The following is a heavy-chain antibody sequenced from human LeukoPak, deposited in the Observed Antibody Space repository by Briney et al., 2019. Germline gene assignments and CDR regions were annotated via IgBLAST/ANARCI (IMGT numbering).Heavy chain of an antibody. CDR1: GYTLTELS. Sequence: ASVKVSFKVSGYTLTELSMHWVRQAPGKGLEWMGGFDPEDGETIYAQKFQGGVTITRDTSASTAYMELSSLRSEDTAVYYCAGVGAAAAGDYWGQGTLVTVSS. D-gene: IGHD6-13*01. V-gene: IGHV1-24*01. J-gene: IGHJ4*02. CDR3: AGVGAAAAGDY. CDR2: FDPEDGET.